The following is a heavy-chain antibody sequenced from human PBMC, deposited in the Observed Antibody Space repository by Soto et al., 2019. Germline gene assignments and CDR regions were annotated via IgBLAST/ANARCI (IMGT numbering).Heavy chain of an antibody. D-gene: IGHD6-19*01. V-gene: IGHV3-30-3*01. CDR3: ARGGSGWYNDAFDI. CDR1: GFTFSSYA. J-gene: IGHJ3*02. CDR2: ISYDGSNK. Sequence: QVQLVESGGGVVQPGRSLRLSCAASGFTFSSYAMDWVRQAPGKGLEWVAVISYDGSNKYYADSVKGRFTISRDNSKNTLYLQMNSLRAEDTAVYYCARGGSGWYNDAFDIWGQGTMVTVSS.